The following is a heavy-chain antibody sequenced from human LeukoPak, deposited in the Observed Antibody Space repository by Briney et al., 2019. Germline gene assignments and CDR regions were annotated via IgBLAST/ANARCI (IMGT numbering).Heavy chain of an antibody. CDR1: GGSISSSNW. D-gene: IGHD6-13*01. V-gene: IGHV4-4*02. J-gene: IGHJ4*02. Sequence: PSGTLSLTCAVSGGSISSSNWWSWVRQPPGKGLGWIGEIYHSGSTNYNPSLKSRVTISVDKSKNQFSLKLSSVTAADTAVYYCATGDEIAAAAPVFDYWGQGTLVTVSS. CDR3: ATGDEIAAAAPVFDY. CDR2: IYHSGST.